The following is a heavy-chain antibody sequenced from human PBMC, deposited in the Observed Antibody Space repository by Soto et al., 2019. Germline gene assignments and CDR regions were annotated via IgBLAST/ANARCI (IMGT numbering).Heavy chain of an antibody. J-gene: IGHJ3*02. Sequence: QVQLVQSGAEVKKPGASVKVSCKASGYTFTSYGISWVRQAPGQGLEWMGWISAYNGNTNYAQKLQGRVTMTTDTSASTVYMERRSLRSDDTAVYYCARGLYDDSCGYYSFDAFDIWGQGTMDTVSS. CDR2: ISAYNGNT. V-gene: IGHV1-18*01. CDR3: ARGLYDDSCGYYSFDAFDI. D-gene: IGHD3-22*01. CDR1: GYTFTSYG.